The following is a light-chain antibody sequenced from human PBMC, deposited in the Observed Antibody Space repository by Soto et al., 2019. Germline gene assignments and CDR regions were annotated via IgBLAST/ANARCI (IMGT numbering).Light chain of an antibody. V-gene: IGLV2-23*02. Sequence: QSALTQPASVSGSSGQSITISCTGTSSDVGSYNLVSWYQQHPGKAPKLMIYEVSKRPSGVSNRFSGSKSGNTASLTIAGLQAEDDADYYCCSYAGSSTWVFGGGTKLTVL. J-gene: IGLJ3*02. CDR3: CSYAGSSTWV. CDR2: EVS. CDR1: SSDVGSYNL.